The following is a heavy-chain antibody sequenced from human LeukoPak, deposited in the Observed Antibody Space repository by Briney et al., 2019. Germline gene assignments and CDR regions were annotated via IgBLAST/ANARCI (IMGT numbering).Heavy chain of an antibody. V-gene: IGHV4-59*01. CDR2: IYYSGST. J-gene: IGHJ5*02. CDR3: ARDQSSWFDP. CDR1: GSSISSYY. Sequence: SETLSLTCTVSGSSISSYYWSWIRQPPGKGLEWIGYIYYSGSTNYNPSLKSRVTISVDTSKNQFSLKLSSVTAADTAVYYCARDQSSWFDPWGQGTLVTVSS. D-gene: IGHD1-26*01.